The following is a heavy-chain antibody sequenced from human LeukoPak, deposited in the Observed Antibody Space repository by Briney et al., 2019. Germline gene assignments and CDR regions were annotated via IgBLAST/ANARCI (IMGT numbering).Heavy chain of an antibody. J-gene: IGHJ4*02. CDR1: GFTFSDYY. CDR3: ARGLTYYYDSSGLI. CDR2: ISSSGSTI. V-gene: IGHV3-11*01. D-gene: IGHD3-22*01. Sequence: GGSLRLSCAASGFTFSDYYMSWIRQAPGKGLEWVSYISSSGSTIYYADSVKGRFTISRDNAKNSLYLQLNSLRAEDTAVYYCARGLTYYYDSSGLIWGQGTLVTVSS.